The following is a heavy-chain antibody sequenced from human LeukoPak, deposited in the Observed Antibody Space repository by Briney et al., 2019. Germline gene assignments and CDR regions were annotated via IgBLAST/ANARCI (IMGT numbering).Heavy chain of an antibody. CDR1: GFTFSSYA. Sequence: GGSLRLSCAASGFTFSSYAMHWVRQAPGKGLEWVAVISYDGSNKYYADSVKGRFTISRDNSKNTLYLQMNSLRAEDTAVYYCARDAEIQLWLAIDYWGQGTLVTVSS. CDR2: ISYDGSNK. D-gene: IGHD5-18*01. J-gene: IGHJ4*02. V-gene: IGHV3-30*04. CDR3: ARDAEIQLWLAIDY.